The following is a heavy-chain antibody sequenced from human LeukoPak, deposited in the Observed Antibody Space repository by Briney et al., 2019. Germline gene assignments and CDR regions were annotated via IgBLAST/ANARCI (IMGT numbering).Heavy chain of an antibody. V-gene: IGHV4-61*08. CDR3: ARVAGLAHWYFDL. CDR1: GDSVSSDANY. Sequence: AETLSLTCTVSGDSVSSDANYWTWLPQPPGQGMVWIGYIYHSGSTSYNPSPKSRVTISVDTSKNQFSLKLTSVTAADTAVYYCARVAGLAHWYFDLWGRGTLVTVSS. D-gene: IGHD6-19*01. J-gene: IGHJ2*01. CDR2: IYHSGST.